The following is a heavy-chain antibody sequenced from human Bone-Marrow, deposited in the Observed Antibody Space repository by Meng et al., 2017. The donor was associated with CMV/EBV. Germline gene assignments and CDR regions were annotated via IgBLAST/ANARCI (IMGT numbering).Heavy chain of an antibody. J-gene: IGHJ6*02. Sequence: ASVKVSCKNSGYTFTSYGISWVRQAPGQGLEWMGWISVYNVNTNYVQSLQGRVTMTTDTSTSTAYMEMRSLKADDTAVYYCARSGDGYSFGYSGMDVWGQGTTVTVSS. CDR2: ISVYNVNT. CDR3: ARSGDGYSFGYSGMDV. CDR1: GYTFTSYG. V-gene: IGHV1-18*01. D-gene: IGHD5-24*01.